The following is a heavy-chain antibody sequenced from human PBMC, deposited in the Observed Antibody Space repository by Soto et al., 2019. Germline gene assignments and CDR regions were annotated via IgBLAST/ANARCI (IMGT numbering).Heavy chain of an antibody. Sequence: GGSLRLSCAASGFTFSDHFMDWVSQAPWKGLEWVGRLTNKANSYTTEYAASVRVRFTISRDDAKNSLYLQMNSMTTEDTAAYYCARFLVGVNCLDSWGQGTLVTVSS. CDR2: LTNKANSYTT. D-gene: IGHD1-26*01. V-gene: IGHV3-72*01. CDR3: ARFLVGVNCLDS. J-gene: IGHJ5*01. CDR1: GFTFSDHF.